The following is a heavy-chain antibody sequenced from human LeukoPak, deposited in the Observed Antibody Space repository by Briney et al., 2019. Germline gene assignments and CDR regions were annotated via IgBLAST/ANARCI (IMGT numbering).Heavy chain of an antibody. CDR3: AREGGTLADY. CDR1: GYTFTSYY. J-gene: IGHJ4*02. CDR2: INPSSGST. Sequence: APVKVSCKASGYTFTSYYMHWVRQAPGQGLEWVGIINPSSGSTSYAQKLQGRVTMTTDTSTSTAYMELRSLRSDDTAVYYCAREGGTLADYWGQGTLVTVSS. D-gene: IGHD2-15*01. V-gene: IGHV1-46*01.